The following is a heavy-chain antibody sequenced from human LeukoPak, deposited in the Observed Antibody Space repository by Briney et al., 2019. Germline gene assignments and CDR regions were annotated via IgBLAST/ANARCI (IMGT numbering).Heavy chain of an antibody. Sequence: GESLKISCQGSGYSFTTYWIGWVRQMPGKGLEWMGIIFPADSDTRYGPSFQGQVTVSVDKSITTAYLQWSSLKASDTAMYYCARWVTADRGKKDAFDIWGQGTMVTVSS. V-gene: IGHV5-51*01. CDR3: ARWVTADRGKKDAFDI. CDR2: IFPADSDT. D-gene: IGHD2-21*02. CDR1: GYSFTTYW. J-gene: IGHJ3*02.